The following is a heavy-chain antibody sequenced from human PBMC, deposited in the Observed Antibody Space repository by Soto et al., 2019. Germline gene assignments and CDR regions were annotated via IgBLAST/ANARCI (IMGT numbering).Heavy chain of an antibody. D-gene: IGHD5-18*01. J-gene: IGHJ4*02. V-gene: IGHV3-53*01. CDR1: GSTVSSNY. CDR2: IYSGGSS. CDR3: AYSESGYSYGLRI. Sequence: EVQLVESGGGLIQPGESLRLSCAASGSTVSSNYMSWVRQAPGKGLEWVSVIYSGGSSFYADSVKGRFTVSRDNSKNTLYLQMNRLRAEDTAVYYCAYSESGYSYGLRIWGQGTLVTVSS.